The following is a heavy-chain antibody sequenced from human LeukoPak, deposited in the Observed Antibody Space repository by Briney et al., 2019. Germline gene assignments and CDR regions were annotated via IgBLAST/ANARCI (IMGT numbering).Heavy chain of an antibody. CDR1: GGSISSSSYY. CDR3: ARQYRGYYYGSGSQKRKSFDY. J-gene: IGHJ4*02. CDR2: IYYSGST. Sequence: SETLSLTCTVSGGSISSSSYYWGWIRQPPGKGLEWIGSIYYSGSTYYNPSLKSRVTISVDTSKNQFSLKLSSVTAADTAVYYCARQYRGYYYGSGSQKRKSFDYWGQGTLVTVSS. V-gene: IGHV4-39*01. D-gene: IGHD3-10*01.